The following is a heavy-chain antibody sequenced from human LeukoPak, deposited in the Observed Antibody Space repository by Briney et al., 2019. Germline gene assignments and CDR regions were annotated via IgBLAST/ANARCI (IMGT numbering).Heavy chain of an antibody. D-gene: IGHD1-26*01. CDR1: GFRFSSYV. CDR2: IDGSDGAS. J-gene: IGHJ4*02. V-gene: IGHV3-23*01. Sequence: GRSLRLSCAASGFRFSSYVMSWVRQAPGKGLEYVSSIDGSDGASYYADSVKGRFTISRDNSKNTLFLQMNSLRVEDTAVYYCARVDSGNYDYWGQGTLVTVSS. CDR3: ARVDSGNYDY.